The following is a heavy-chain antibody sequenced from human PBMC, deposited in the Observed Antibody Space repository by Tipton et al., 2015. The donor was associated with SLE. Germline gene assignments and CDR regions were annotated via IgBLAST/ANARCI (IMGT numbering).Heavy chain of an antibody. CDR1: GFTFSSYW. V-gene: IGHV3-7*03. D-gene: IGHD3-10*01. J-gene: IGHJ4*02. CDR2: IKQDGSEK. Sequence: SLRLSCAASGFTFSSYWMSWVRQAPGKGLEWVANIKQDGSEKYYVDSVKGRFTISRDNAKNSLYLQMNSLRAEDTAVYYCARDRAKGMVRGVIGFDYWGQGTLVTVSS. CDR3: ARDRAKGMVRGVIGFDY.